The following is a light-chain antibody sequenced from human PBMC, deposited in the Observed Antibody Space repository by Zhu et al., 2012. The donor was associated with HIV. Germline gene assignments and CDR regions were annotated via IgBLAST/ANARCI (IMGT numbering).Light chain of an antibody. CDR1: QSVSNN. V-gene: IGKV3-15*01. CDR2: GSS. J-gene: IGKJ1*01. CDR3: QQYDKWPPWT. Sequence: EIVMTQSPATLSVSRGERATLSCRASQSVSNNLAWYQQKPGQAPRLLIYGSSSRATGVPPRFSGSGSGTEFTLTITSVQSEDLGIYSCQQYDKWPPWTFGQGTSVEI.